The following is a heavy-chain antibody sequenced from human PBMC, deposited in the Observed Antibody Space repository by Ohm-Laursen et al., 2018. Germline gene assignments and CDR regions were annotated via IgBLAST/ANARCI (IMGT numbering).Heavy chain of an antibody. CDR2: IYYSGST. D-gene: IGHD6-19*01. CDR3: ARGFSGWWGRIDY. Sequence: TLSLTCAVSGGSMTSGGYYWSWIRQRPGMGLEWIGYIYYSGSTHYSASLKSRVIMSLDTSQNQVSLKVHSVTAADTAVYYCARGFSGWWGRIDYWGQGILVTVSS. V-gene: IGHV4-31*11. CDR1: GGSMTSGGYY. J-gene: IGHJ4*02.